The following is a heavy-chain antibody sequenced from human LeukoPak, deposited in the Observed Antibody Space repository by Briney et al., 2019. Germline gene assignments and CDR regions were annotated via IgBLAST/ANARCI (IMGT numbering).Heavy chain of an antibody. V-gene: IGHV3-30-3*01. CDR1: GFTLSSYS. D-gene: IGHD3-3*01. J-gene: IGHJ3*02. Sequence: GGSLRLSCAASGFTLSSYSMSWVRQAPGKGLEWVAVISYDGSNKYYADSVKGRFTISRDNSKNTLYLQTNSLRAEDTAVYYCARDSGTYYNFWSGIDAFDIWGQGTMVTVSS. CDR2: ISYDGSNK. CDR3: ARDSGTYYNFWSGIDAFDI.